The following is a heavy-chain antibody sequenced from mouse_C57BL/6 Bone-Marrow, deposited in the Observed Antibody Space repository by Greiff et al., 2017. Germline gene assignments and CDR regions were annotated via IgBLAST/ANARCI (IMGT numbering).Heavy chain of an antibody. V-gene: IGHV1-81*01. CDR3: ARKLIYYYGRPFDY. J-gene: IGHJ2*01. D-gene: IGHD1-1*01. CDR2: IYPRSGNT. CDR1: GYTFTSYG. Sequence: VQLQQSGAELARPGASVKLSCKASGYTFTSYGISWVKQRTGQGLEWIGEIYPRSGNTYYNEKFKGKATLTADKSSSTAYMELRSLTSEDSAVYFCARKLIYYYGRPFDYWGQGTTLTVSS.